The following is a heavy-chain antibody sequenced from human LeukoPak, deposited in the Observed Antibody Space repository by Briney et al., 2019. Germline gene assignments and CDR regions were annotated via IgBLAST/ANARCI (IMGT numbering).Heavy chain of an antibody. CDR1: GYTFTSYG. CDR3: ARDSDYGDYVINGGYFDY. V-gene: IGHV1-18*01. D-gene: IGHD4-17*01. CDR2: ISGYNGNT. Sequence: ASVKVSCKASGYTFTSYGISWVRQAPGQGLEWMGWISGYNGNTKYVQQLQGRVTMTTDTSTNTVYMELRSLRSDDTAVYYCARDSDYGDYVINGGYFDYWGQGTLVTVSS. J-gene: IGHJ4*02.